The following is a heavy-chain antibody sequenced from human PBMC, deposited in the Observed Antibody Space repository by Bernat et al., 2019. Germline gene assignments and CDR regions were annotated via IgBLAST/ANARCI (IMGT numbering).Heavy chain of an antibody. Sequence: QVQLQESGPGLVKPSQTLSLICTVSGGSISTGDYYWSWIRQHPGKGLEWIGYIYYSGNTYYNPSLKRRVTISVDTSKNQFSLKLSSVTAADTAVYFCARVEGAYVDFDIWGQGTMVTVSS. CDR2: IYYSGNT. CDR3: ARVEGAYVDFDI. V-gene: IGHV4-31*03. D-gene: IGHD4-17*01. J-gene: IGHJ3*02. CDR1: GGSISTGDYY.